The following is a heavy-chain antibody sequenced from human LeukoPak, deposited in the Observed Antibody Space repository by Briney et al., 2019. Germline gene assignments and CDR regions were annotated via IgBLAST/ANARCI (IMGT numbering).Heavy chain of an antibody. CDR2: IYYSGST. J-gene: IGHJ4*02. Sequence: SETLSLTCTVSGGSISSSSYYWGWIRQPPGKGLEWIGSIYYSGSTYYNPSLKSRVTISVDTSKNQFSLKLSSVTAADTAVYYCARSDDYVWGSYRQPGYFDYWGQGTLVTVSS. V-gene: IGHV4-39*07. CDR1: GGSISSSSYY. CDR3: ARSDDYVWGSYRQPGYFDY. D-gene: IGHD3-16*01.